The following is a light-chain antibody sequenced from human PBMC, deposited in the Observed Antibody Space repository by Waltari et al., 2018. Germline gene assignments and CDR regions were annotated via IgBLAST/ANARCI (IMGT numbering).Light chain of an antibody. Sequence: QSGLTQPASVSGSPGQSITMSCTGTSSDVGNYDLVSWYQQYPGKAPKLMVYEVTRRSSGVSDRFSGSKSGNTASLTIYGLQSEDEADYYCCSYAGLGIYVFGTGTKVTGL. J-gene: IGLJ1*01. V-gene: IGLV2-23*02. CDR3: CSYAGLGIYV. CDR1: SSDVGNYDL. CDR2: EVT.